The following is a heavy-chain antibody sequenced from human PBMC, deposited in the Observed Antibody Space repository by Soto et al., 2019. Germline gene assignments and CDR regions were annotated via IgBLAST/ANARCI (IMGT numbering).Heavy chain of an antibody. V-gene: IGHV3-23*01. Sequence: EVQLLESGGGLVQPGGSLRLSCAVSGFTFGSYAMSWVRQAPGKGLAWVSEIGGSGGTTYYADSVKGRFTISRDNSGNTMYLQMNSLRVEDTAVDYCETRGQNHDSDDWGPGTLVTVSS. J-gene: IGHJ4*02. D-gene: IGHD1-1*01. CDR1: GFTFGSYA. CDR2: IGGSGGTT. CDR3: ETRGQNHDSDD.